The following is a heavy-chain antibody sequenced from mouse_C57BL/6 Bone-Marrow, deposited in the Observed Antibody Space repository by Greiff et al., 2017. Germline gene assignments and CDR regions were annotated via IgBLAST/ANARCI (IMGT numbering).Heavy chain of an antibody. J-gene: IGHJ2*01. CDR1: GYTFTSYW. D-gene: IGHD1-1*01. V-gene: IGHV1-64*01. Sequence: QVQLQQPGAELVKPGASVKLSCKASGYTFTSYWMHWVKQRPGQGLEWIGIINPNSGSTNYNEQFKNKATLAVDKSSSTAYMQLSSLTSEDSAVYYVTICYGSRDDWGQGTTLTVAS. CDR2: INPNSGST. CDR3: TICYGSRDD.